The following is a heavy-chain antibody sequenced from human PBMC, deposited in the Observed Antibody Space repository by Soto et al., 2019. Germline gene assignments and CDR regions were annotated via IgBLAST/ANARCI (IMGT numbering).Heavy chain of an antibody. J-gene: IGHJ4*02. CDR2: IYWNDDK. Sequence: SGPTLVNPTQTLTLTCPFSGFSLSTSGVGVGWIRQPPGKALDWLALIYWNDDKRYSPSLKSRLTITKDTSKNQVVLTMTNMDPVDTATYYCAHRPWGLGYDSSGYSPYFDYWGQGTLVTVSS. V-gene: IGHV2-5*01. CDR1: GFSLSTSGVG. D-gene: IGHD3-22*01. CDR3: AHRPWGLGYDSSGYSPYFDY.